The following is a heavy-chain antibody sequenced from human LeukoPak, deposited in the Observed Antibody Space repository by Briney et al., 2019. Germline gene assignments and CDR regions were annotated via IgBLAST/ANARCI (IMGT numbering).Heavy chain of an antibody. D-gene: IGHD3-22*01. CDR2: ISSSSTT. CDR3: ARSRGYDTSDFDV. Sequence: GGSLRLSCAASGFTFSSYAMHRVRQAPGKGLEWVSYISSSSTTYYADSVKGRFTISRDNAKNSLYLQMHSLRDEDTAVYYCARSRGYDTSDFDVWGQGTMVTVSS. CDR1: GFTFSSYA. J-gene: IGHJ3*01. V-gene: IGHV3-48*02.